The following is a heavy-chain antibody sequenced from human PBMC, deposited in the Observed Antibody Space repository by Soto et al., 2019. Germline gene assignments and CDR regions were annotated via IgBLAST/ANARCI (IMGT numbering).Heavy chain of an antibody. J-gene: IGHJ5*02. CDR3: AIVPGP. Sequence: QLQLQESGSGLVKPSQTLSLTCAVSGGSISSGDYSWSWIRQPPGKGLEWIGYIYHSGSTYCNPCLTSRFTISVVRSKNQFPPKLSSVTAADTAVEYSAIVPGPWGQGTLVTVSS. V-gene: IGHV4-30-2*01. CDR1: GGSISSGDYS. CDR2: IYHSGST.